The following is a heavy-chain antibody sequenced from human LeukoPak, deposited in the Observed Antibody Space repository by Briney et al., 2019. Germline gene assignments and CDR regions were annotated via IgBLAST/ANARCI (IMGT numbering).Heavy chain of an antibody. V-gene: IGHV1-69*13. J-gene: IGHJ4*02. CDR1: GGSLSSSA. D-gene: IGHD3-22*01. CDR2: IIPVFGTI. CDR3: ARGPTSPDSSVDY. Sequence: ASVKVSCKASGGSLSSSAIGWVRQAPGQGLEWMGGIIPVFGTIKYAQKFQGRVTITADESTSTAYMELSSLRSEDTAVYYCARGPTSPDSSVDYWGQGTLVTVSS.